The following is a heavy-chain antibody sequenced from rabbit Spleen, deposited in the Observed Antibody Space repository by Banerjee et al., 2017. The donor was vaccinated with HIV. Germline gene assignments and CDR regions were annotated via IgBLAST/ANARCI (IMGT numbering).Heavy chain of an antibody. CDR3: ARDTSSSFSSYGMDL. CDR2: IEVGSSDFT. D-gene: IGHD1-1*01. CDR1: GVSFSFSSY. Sequence: EESGGGLVKPGASLTLTCTASGVSFSFSSYMCWVRQAPGKGLEWIACIEVGSSDFTYFATWAKGRFTISKTSSTTVTLQVTRLTAADTTTYFCARDTSSSFSSYGMDLWGQGTLVTVS. J-gene: IGHJ6*01. V-gene: IGHV1S40*01.